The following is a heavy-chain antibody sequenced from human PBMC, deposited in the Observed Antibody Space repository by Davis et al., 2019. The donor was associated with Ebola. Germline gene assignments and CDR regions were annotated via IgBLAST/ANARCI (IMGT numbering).Heavy chain of an antibody. CDR1: GYTFTSYY. J-gene: IGHJ6*03. D-gene: IGHD3-16*01. Sequence: ASVKVSCKASGYTFTSYYMHWVRQAPGQGLEWMVIINPSGGSTSYAQKFQGRVTMTRDTSTSTVYMELSSLRSEDTAVYYCASGGTPYYYMDVWGKGTTVTVSS. CDR2: INPSGGST. V-gene: IGHV1-46*01. CDR3: ASGGTPYYYMDV.